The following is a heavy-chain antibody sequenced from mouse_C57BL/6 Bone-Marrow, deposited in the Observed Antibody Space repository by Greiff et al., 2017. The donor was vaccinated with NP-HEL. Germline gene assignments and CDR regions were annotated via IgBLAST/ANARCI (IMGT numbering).Heavy chain of an antibody. CDR3: AIWDWDGGLGY. CDR2: IHPSDSDT. CDR1: GYTFTSYW. V-gene: IGHV1-74*01. Sequence: QVQLKQPGAELVKPGASVKVSCKASGYTFTSYWMHWVKQRPGQGLEWFGRIHPSDSDTNYNQKFKGKATLTVDKSSSTAYMQLSSLTSEDSAVYYCAIWDWDGGLGYWGQGTTLTVSS. J-gene: IGHJ2*01. D-gene: IGHD4-1*01.